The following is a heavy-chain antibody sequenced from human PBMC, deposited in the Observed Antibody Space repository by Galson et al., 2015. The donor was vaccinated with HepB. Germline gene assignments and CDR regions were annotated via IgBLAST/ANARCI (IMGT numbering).Heavy chain of an antibody. CDR1: GFTFSSYW. D-gene: IGHD3-9*01. V-gene: IGHV3-7*03. CDR3: ARERLRYFDWVRPEAFDI. Sequence: SLRLSCAASGFTFSSYWMSWVRQAPGKGLEWVANIKQDGSEKYYVDSVKGRFTISRDNAKNSLYLQMNSLRAEDTAVYYCARERLRYFDWVRPEAFDIWGQGTMVTVSS. CDR2: IKQDGSEK. J-gene: IGHJ3*02.